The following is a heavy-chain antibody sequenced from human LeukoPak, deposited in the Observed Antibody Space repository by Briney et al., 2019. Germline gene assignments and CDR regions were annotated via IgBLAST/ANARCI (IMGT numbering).Heavy chain of an antibody. J-gene: IGHJ4*02. CDR2: INPSGGST. V-gene: IGHV1-46*01. D-gene: IGHD5-24*01. CDR1: GYTLTSCN. Sequence: GASVKVSCKASGYTLTSCNMHWVRQAPGQGLEWMGVINPSGGSTNYAQKFQGRVAMTRDTSTSTVYMELSSLIAADTAIYYCARAIERGRRFDYWGQGTLVTVSS. CDR3: ARAIERGRRFDY.